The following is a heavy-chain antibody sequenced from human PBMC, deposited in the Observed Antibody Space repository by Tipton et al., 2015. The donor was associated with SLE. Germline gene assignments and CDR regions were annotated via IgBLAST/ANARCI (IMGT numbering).Heavy chain of an antibody. J-gene: IGHJ6*02. CDR2: ISGTGGST. V-gene: IGHV3-23*01. CDR1: GFTFSDYA. Sequence: SLRLSCQASGFTFSDYAMSWVRQAPGKGLEWVSGISGTGGSTFYADSVKGRFTISRDSSKNTVYMQMNSLRAEDTAVYYCAKDLGDNGDWKGLDVWGQGTTVTVSS. D-gene: IGHD4-17*01. CDR3: AKDLGDNGDWKGLDV.